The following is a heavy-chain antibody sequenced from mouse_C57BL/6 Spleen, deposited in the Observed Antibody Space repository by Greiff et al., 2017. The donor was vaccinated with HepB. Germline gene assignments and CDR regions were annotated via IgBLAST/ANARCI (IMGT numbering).Heavy chain of an antibody. V-gene: IGHV5-9*01. CDR3: ARQESLYYYGSSYGAMDY. CDR1: GFTFSSYT. CDR2: ISGGGGNT. J-gene: IGHJ4*01. D-gene: IGHD1-1*01. Sequence: DVKLVESGGGLVKPGGSLKLSCAASGFTFSSYTMSWVRQTPEKRLEWVATISGGGGNTYYPDSVKGRFTISRDNAKNTLYLQMSSLRSEDTALYYCARQESLYYYGSSYGAMDYWGQGTSVTVSS.